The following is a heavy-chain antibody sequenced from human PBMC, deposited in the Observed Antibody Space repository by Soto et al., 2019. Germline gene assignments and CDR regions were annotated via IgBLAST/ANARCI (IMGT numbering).Heavy chain of an antibody. V-gene: IGHV1-18*01. CDR2: VSDYNGNT. Sequence: QVQLVQSGAEVKKPGASVKVSCKASGYTFSNDAITWVRQAPGQGLEWMGWVSDYNGNTNYAQKFKGRVTMTTDTSTSTAYMEIRSLSYDDTAVYFCARASRDEWKYRMYWGQGTLVTVSS. J-gene: IGHJ4*02. CDR1: GYTFSNDA. CDR3: ARASRDEWKYRMY. D-gene: IGHD1-7*01.